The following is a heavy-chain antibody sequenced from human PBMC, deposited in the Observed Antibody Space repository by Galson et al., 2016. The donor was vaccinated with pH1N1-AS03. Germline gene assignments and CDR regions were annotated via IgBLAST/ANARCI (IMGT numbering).Heavy chain of an antibody. V-gene: IGHV3-52*01. CDR2: IKCDGSEK. J-gene: IGHJ6*02. CDR3: VRGKGVNVWSGCGSCYSYGMDV. D-gene: IGHD3-3*01. Sequence: SLRLSCAASGFTFSSSWMHWVCQAPEKGLEWVADIKCDGSEKYYVDSVKGRLTISRDNAKNSLYLQLNSLSAEDMTVYYCVRGKGVNVWSGCGSCYSYGMDVWGQGTTVTVSS. CDR1: GFTFSSSW.